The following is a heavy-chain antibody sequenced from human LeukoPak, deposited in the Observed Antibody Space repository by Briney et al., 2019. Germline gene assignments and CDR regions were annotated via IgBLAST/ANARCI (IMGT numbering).Heavy chain of an antibody. CDR1: GFTFTSSA. V-gene: IGHV1-58*01. Sequence: ASVKVSCKASGFTFTSSAVQWVRQARGQRLEWIGWIVVGSGNTNYAKKFQGRVTMTRDTSTSQAYMELSSLRSEDTAGYYCASHYAAAGTWYFDLWGRGTLVTVSS. CDR3: ASHYAAAGTWYFDL. CDR2: IVVGSGNT. D-gene: IGHD6-13*01. J-gene: IGHJ2*01.